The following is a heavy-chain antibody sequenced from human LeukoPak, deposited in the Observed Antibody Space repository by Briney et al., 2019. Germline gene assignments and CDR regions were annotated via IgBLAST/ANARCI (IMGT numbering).Heavy chain of an antibody. CDR3: ARDPYSGSYGNYYYYFMDV. CDR1: GVTFSSYN. J-gene: IGHJ6*03. CDR2: ITSGSSYR. D-gene: IGHD1-26*01. Sequence: GGSLRLSCAVSGVTFSSYNMNWVRQAPGKGLEWVSSITSGSSYRFYADSVKGRFTISRDNAKNSLYLQMNSPRAEDTAVYYCARDPYSGSYGNYYYYFMDVWGNGTTVTISS. V-gene: IGHV3-21*01.